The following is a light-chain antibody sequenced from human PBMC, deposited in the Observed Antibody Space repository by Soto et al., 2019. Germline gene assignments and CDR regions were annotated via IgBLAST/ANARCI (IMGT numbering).Light chain of an antibody. J-gene: IGKJ1*01. V-gene: IGKV3-15*01. CDR3: QQYRNWPRT. Sequence: EIVMTQSPATLSVSPGERVTLSCRASQSVDINLAWYQQKPGQAPRLLIYGASTRATDMPGRFSGRGSGTEFTLTINSLQSEDFAVYHCQQYRNWPRTFGQGTKVDIK. CDR1: QSVDIN. CDR2: GAS.